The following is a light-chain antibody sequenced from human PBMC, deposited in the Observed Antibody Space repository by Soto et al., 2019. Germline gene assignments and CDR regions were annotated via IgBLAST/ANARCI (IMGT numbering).Light chain of an antibody. V-gene: IGKV1-39*01. CDR3: QQTDSFPRT. J-gene: IGKJ1*01. CDR2: AAS. CDR1: QSISSY. Sequence: DIQMTQSPSSLSASVGDRVTITCRASQSISSYLNWYQHKPGKAPKLLIYAASSLQTGVPSRLSGSRSATDFALTITSLQRDDFATYYCQQTDSFPRTFGQGTKV.